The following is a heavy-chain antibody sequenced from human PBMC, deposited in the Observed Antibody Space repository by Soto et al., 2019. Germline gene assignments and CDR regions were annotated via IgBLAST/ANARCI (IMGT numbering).Heavy chain of an antibody. CDR3: ARDRGLGPFDI. V-gene: IGHV3-33*01. CDR1: GFTFSSYA. D-gene: IGHD6-19*01. Sequence: QVQLVESGGGVVQPGRSLRLSCAASGFTFSSYAMHWVRQAPGKGLEWVAVIWDDGSNKKHADSVKGRFTISRDNSKNTLYLQMNSLRAEDTAVYFCARDRGLGPFDIWGQGTVVTVSS. J-gene: IGHJ3*02. CDR2: IWDDGSNK.